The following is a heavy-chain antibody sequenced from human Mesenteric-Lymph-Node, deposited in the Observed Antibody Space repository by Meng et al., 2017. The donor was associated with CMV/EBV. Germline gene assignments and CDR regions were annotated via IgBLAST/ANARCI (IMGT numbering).Heavy chain of an antibody. Sequence: ASVKVSCKASGYTFTSYGIIWVRQAPGQGLEWMGWISAYNGNTNYAQKLQGRVTMTTDTSTSTAYLELRSLRSDDTAVYYCARDSGYCSTTSCSPGYYYYGMDVWGQGTTVTVSS. V-gene: IGHV1-18*01. CDR2: ISAYNGNT. CDR3: ARDSGYCSTTSCSPGYYYYGMDV. CDR1: GYTFTSYG. D-gene: IGHD2-2*01. J-gene: IGHJ6*02.